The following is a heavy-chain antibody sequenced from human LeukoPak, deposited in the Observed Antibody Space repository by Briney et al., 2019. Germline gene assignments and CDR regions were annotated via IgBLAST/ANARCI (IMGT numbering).Heavy chain of an antibody. CDR1: GYTFSSYA. Sequence: GASVKVSCKASGYTFSSYAISWVRQAPGQGLEWMGRIIPILGIANYAQKFQGRVTITADKSTSTAYMELSSLRSEDTAVYYCVGYGDYVEYNHDYWGQGTLVTVSS. V-gene: IGHV1-69*04. CDR3: VGYGDYVEYNHDY. D-gene: IGHD4-17*01. J-gene: IGHJ4*02. CDR2: IIPILGIA.